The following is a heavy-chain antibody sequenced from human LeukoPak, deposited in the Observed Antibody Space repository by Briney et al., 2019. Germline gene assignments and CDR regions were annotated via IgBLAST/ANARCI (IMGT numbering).Heavy chain of an antibody. D-gene: IGHD3-22*01. Sequence: ASVKVSCKASGYTFTNYGINWVRQAPGQGLEWMGWISAYNGNTKYAQKLQGRVTMTTDTSTSTAYMEVRNLTSDDTAVYYCARYYDSSAYYEDYGREGTLVTVSS. CDR1: GYTFTNYG. CDR2: ISAYNGNT. V-gene: IGHV1-18*01. CDR3: ARYYDSSAYYEDY. J-gene: IGHJ4*02.